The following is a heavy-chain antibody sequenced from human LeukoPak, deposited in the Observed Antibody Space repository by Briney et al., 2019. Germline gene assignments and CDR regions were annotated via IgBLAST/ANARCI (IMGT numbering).Heavy chain of an antibody. Sequence: SVKVSRKASGGTFSCYAISWVRQAPGQGLEWMGRIIPILGIANYAQKFQGRVTITADKSTSTAYMELSSLRSEDTAVYYCARDRPYSSSRYYYYGMDVWGQGTTVTVSS. CDR2: IIPILGIA. J-gene: IGHJ6*02. CDR1: GGTFSCYA. CDR3: ARDRPYSSSRYYYYGMDV. D-gene: IGHD6-13*01. V-gene: IGHV1-69*04.